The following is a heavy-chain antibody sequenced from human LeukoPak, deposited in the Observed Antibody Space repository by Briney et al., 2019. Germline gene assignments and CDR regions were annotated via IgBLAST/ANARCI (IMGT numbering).Heavy chain of an antibody. D-gene: IGHD3-22*01. V-gene: IGHV3-64D*09. CDR1: GFTFSNYA. J-gene: IGHJ4*02. Sequence: GGSLRLSCSASGFTFSNYAMHWVRQAPGKGLEYVSAISNNGGNTYYVDSVKGRFTISRDNSKNTLYLQMSSLRVEDTAVFYCVKGAESYCDSRSDYWGQGTLVTVSS. CDR3: VKGAESYCDSRSDY. CDR2: ISNNGGNT.